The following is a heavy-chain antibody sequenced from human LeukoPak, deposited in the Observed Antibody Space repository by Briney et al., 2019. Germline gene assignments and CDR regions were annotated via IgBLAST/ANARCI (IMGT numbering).Heavy chain of an antibody. CDR3: VRGVSISSSWYNDI. Sequence: GGSLRLSCEASGFTFSSYSMNWVRQAPGKGLEWVSYISRGGSTTYYADSVKGRFTISRDNAKNSLYLQMNSLRAEDTAVYYCVRGVSISSSWYNDIWGQGTMVTVSS. CDR1: GFTFSSYS. CDR2: ISRGGSTT. J-gene: IGHJ3*02. V-gene: IGHV3-48*04. D-gene: IGHD6-13*01.